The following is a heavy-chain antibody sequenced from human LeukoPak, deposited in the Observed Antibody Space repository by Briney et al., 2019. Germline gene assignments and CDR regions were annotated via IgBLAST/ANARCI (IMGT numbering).Heavy chain of an antibody. CDR1: GYSISSGYY. CDR2: IYHSGST. V-gene: IGHV4-38-2*01. CDR3: ARQRNRYYMDV. J-gene: IGHJ6*03. Sequence: SETLSLTCAVSGYSISSGYYWGWIRQPPGKGLEWIGSIYHSGSTYYNPSLKSRVTISVDTSKNQFSLKLSSVTAADTAVYYCARQRNRYYMDVWGKGTTVTVSS.